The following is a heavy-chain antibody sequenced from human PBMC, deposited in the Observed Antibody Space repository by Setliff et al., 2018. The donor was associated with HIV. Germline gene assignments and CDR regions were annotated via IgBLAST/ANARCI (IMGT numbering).Heavy chain of an antibody. D-gene: IGHD3-22*01. CDR1: GGSLNSGLYA. Sequence: PSETLSLTCSVSGGSLNSGLYAWSWIRQRPGKGLEWIGYIFYRGDTYYNPSLKSRVTISIATSKSQFSLTLTSVTAADTTVYYCARHSGLGGYYSPFDYWGPGTLVTVSS. CDR2: IFYRGDT. CDR3: ARHSGLGGYYSPFDY. J-gene: IGHJ4*02. V-gene: IGHV4-31*02.